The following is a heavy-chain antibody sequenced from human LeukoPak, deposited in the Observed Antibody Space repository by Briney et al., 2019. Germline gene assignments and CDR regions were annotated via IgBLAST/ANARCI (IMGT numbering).Heavy chain of an antibody. CDR1: GGTFSSYA. D-gene: IGHD6-6*01. CDR3: ARDEAAARPGYYYGMDV. V-gene: IGHV1-69*13. CDR2: IIPIFGTA. Sequence: GASVKFSCKASGGTFSSYAISWVRQAPGQGLEWMGGIIPIFGTANYAQKFQGRVTITADESTSTAYMELSSLRSEGTAVYYCARDEAAARPGYYYGMDVWGQGTTVTVSS. J-gene: IGHJ6*02.